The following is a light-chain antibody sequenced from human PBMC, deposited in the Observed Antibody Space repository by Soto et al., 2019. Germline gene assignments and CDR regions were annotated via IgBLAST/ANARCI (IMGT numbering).Light chain of an antibody. CDR2: WAS. CDR1: QSVLYSSNNKNY. Sequence: DIVMTQSPDSLPVSLGERATINCKSSQSVLYSSNNKNYLAWYQQKPGQPPKLLISWASTRESGVPDRFSGSGSGTYFTLTISSLQAEDVAVYYCQQYYSAPLTFGQGTKVEIK. J-gene: IGKJ1*01. V-gene: IGKV4-1*01. CDR3: QQYYSAPLT.